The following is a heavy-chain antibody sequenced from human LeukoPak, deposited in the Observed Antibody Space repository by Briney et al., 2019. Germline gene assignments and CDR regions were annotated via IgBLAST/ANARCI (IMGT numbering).Heavy chain of an antibody. CDR1: GFTFSSYA. CDR3: AKADYYDSSGFPDY. Sequence: PGGSLRLSCAASGFTFSSYAMSWVRQAPGKGLEWVSGISWNSGSIGYADSVKGRFTISRDNAKNSLYLQMNSLRAEDTALYYCAKADYYDSSGFPDYWGQGTLVTVSS. V-gene: IGHV3-9*01. D-gene: IGHD3-22*01. CDR2: ISWNSGSI. J-gene: IGHJ4*02.